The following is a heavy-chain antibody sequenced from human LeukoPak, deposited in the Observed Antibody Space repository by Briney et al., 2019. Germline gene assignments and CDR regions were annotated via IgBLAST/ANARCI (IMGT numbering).Heavy chain of an antibody. Sequence: ASVNVSCKASGGTFSSYAISWVRQAPGQGLEWMGGIIPIFGTANYAQKFQGRVTITTDESTSTAYMELSSLRSEDTAVYYCASHDYGDCVGPPFDYWGQGTLVTVSS. CDR2: IIPIFGTA. V-gene: IGHV1-69*05. J-gene: IGHJ4*02. D-gene: IGHD4-17*01. CDR3: ASHDYGDCVGPPFDY. CDR1: GGTFSSYA.